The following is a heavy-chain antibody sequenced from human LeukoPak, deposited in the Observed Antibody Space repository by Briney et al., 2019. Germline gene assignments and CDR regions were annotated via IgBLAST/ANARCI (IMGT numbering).Heavy chain of an antibody. D-gene: IGHD6-19*01. CDR1: GYTFTGYY. CDR3: ARGQWLIHYFDS. Sequence: ASVKVSCKASGYTFTGYYMHWVRQAPGQGLEWMGWINPNSGGTNYTQKFQGRVTMTRDTSINTVYMEVTSLISDDTAVYFCARGQWLIHYFDSWGQGTLVTVSS. V-gene: IGHV1-2*02. CDR2: INPNSGGT. J-gene: IGHJ4*02.